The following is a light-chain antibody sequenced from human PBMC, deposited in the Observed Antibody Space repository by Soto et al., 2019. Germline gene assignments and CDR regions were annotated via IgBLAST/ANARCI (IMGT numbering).Light chain of an antibody. V-gene: IGLV2-14*03. CDR1: SSDVGGYNY. J-gene: IGLJ2*01. Sequence: QSALTQPASVSGSPGQSITISCTGTSSDVGGYNYVSWYQQHPGKVPKLMIYDVSNRPSGVSNRFSGSKSGNTASLTISGLQVEDEADYYCSSYTSSSTVIFGGGTQLTVL. CDR3: SSYTSSSTVI. CDR2: DVS.